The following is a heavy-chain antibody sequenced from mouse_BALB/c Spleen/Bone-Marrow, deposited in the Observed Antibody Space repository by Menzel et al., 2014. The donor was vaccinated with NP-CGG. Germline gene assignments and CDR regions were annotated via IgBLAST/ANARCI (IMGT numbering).Heavy chain of an antibody. Sequence: EVHLVESGPGLVKPSQSLSLTCSVTGYSITSGYYWNWIRQFPGNKLEWMGYISYDGSNNYNPSLKNRISITRDTSKNQFFLKLNSVTTEDTATYYCAREALLRLRAMDYRGQGTSVTVSS. J-gene: IGHJ4*01. CDR1: GYSITSGYY. V-gene: IGHV3-6*02. CDR3: AREALLRLRAMDY. CDR2: ISYDGSN. D-gene: IGHD1-2*01.